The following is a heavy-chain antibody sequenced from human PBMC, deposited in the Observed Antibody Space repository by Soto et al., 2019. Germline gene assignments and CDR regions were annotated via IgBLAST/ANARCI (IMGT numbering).Heavy chain of an antibody. J-gene: IGHJ6*02. CDR2: IKFDGSST. Sequence: EVQLVESGGGLVQPGGSLRLSCAASGFAFSTYWMHWVRQAPGKGLLWVARIKFDGSSTYYADFVKGRFTISRDDAKNTLYLKMNGLRVDDTAVYYCARRAKNIYGMDVWGQGTTVTVSS. CDR1: GFAFSTYW. CDR3: ARRAKNIYGMDV. V-gene: IGHV3-74*01.